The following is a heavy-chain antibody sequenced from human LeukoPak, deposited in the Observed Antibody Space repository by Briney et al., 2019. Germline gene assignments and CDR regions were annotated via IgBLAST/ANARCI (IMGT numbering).Heavy chain of an antibody. CDR1: GGSFSGYY. Sequence: PSETLSLTCAVYGGSFSGYYWSWIRQPPGKGLEWIGEINHSGSTNYNPSLKSRVTISVDTSKNQFSLKLSSVTAADTAVYYCAREGGDGYPDAFDIWGQGKMVNVSS. CDR3: AREGGDGYPDAFDI. D-gene: IGHD5-24*01. V-gene: IGHV4-34*01. CDR2: INHSGST. J-gene: IGHJ3*02.